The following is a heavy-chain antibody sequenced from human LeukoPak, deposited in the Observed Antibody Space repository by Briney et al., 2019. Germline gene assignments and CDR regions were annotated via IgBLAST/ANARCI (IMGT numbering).Heavy chain of an antibody. J-gene: IGHJ4*02. D-gene: IGHD3-9*01. Sequence: SETLSLTCAVYGGSFSGYYWSWIRQPPGKGLEWIGEINHSGSTNYNPSLKSRVTISVDTSKNQFSLKLSSVTAADTAVYYCARSLASLLTRWGQGTLVTVSS. CDR1: GGSFSGYY. CDR2: INHSGST. V-gene: IGHV4-34*01. CDR3: ARSLASLLTR.